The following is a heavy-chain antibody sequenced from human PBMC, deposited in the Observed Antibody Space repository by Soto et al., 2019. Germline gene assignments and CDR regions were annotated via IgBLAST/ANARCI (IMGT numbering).Heavy chain of an antibody. CDR3: ARDRAYYDSSGYSFDAFDI. Sequence: GGSLRLSCAASGFTFSSYAMNWVRQAPGKGLEWVAVISYDGSNKYHADSVKGRFTISRDNSKNTLYLQMNSLRAEDTAVYYCARDRAYYDSSGYSFDAFDIWGQGTMVTVSS. CDR2: ISYDGSNK. CDR1: GFTFSSYA. V-gene: IGHV3-30-3*01. D-gene: IGHD3-22*01. J-gene: IGHJ3*02.